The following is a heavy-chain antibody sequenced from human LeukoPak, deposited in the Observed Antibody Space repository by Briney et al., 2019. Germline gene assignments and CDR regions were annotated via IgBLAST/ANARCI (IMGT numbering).Heavy chain of an antibody. CDR2: MNPDSGST. D-gene: IGHD2-21*01. CDR1: GYTFTSYD. CDR3: ARSLPRILVVIAAGYYYGLDV. V-gene: IGHV1-8*01. J-gene: IGHJ6*02. Sequence: ASVKVSCKASGYTFTSYDINWVRQATGQGLEWMGWMNPDSGSTGYAQKFQGRVTMTRNTSISTAYMELSSLRSEDTAVYYCARSLPRILVVIAAGYYYGLDVWGQGTTVTVSS.